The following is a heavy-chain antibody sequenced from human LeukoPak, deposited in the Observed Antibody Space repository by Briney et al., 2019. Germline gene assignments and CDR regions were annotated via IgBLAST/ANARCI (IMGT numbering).Heavy chain of an antibody. CDR2: INHSGST. V-gene: IGHV4-38-2*02. CDR1: GYSISSGYY. D-gene: IGHD2-21*02. Sequence: SGTLSLTCTVSGYSISSGYYWAWIRQPPGKGLEWIGEINHSGSTNYNPSLKSRVTISVDTSKNQFSLRLSSVTAADTTVYYCARGGFYCGGDCYVDYWGHGTLVTVSS. J-gene: IGHJ4*01. CDR3: ARGGFYCGGDCYVDY.